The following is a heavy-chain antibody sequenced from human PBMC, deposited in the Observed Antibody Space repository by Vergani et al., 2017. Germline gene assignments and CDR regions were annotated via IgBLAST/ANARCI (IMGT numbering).Heavy chain of an antibody. J-gene: IGHJ6*02. CDR3: ARELMGEFYFYGMDV. CDR2: INPNSGGT. V-gene: IGHV1-2*02. Sequence: QVQLVQSGAEVKKPGASVKVSCKASGYTFTGYYMHWVRQAPGQGLEWMGWINPNSGGTIYAQKFQGRVTMTRDTSISTAYMELSRLRSDDTAVYYCARELMGEFYFYGMDVWGQGTTVTVSS. CDR1: GYTFTGYY. D-gene: IGHD3-16*01.